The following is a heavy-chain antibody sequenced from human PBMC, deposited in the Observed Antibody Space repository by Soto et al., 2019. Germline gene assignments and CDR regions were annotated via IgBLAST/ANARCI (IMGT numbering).Heavy chain of an antibody. V-gene: IGHV4-31*03. J-gene: IGHJ5*02. CDR2: IYYSGST. CDR3: ARDRGLLWGRFDP. D-gene: IGHD3-10*01. CDR1: GGSISSGGYY. Sequence: SETLSLTCTVSGGSISSGGYYWSWIRQHPGKGLEWIGYIYYSGSTYYNPSLKSRVTISVDTSKNQFSLKLGSVTAADTAVYYCARDRGLLWGRFDPWGQGTLVTVSS.